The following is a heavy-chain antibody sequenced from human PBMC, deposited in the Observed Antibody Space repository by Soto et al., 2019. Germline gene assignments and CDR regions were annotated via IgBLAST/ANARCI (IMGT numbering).Heavy chain of an antibody. CDR3: AKDLRGSSGLFDS. D-gene: IGHD6-19*01. Sequence: GGSLRLSCAASGFTFSSYAMSWVRLAPGKGLEWVSTVSGSGDNAYYADSVNGRFTISRDNSMNTLYLQMSSLRAEDTAIYYCAKDLRGSSGLFDSWGQGILVTVYS. CDR1: GFTFSSYA. J-gene: IGHJ4*02. V-gene: IGHV3-23*01. CDR2: VSGSGDNA.